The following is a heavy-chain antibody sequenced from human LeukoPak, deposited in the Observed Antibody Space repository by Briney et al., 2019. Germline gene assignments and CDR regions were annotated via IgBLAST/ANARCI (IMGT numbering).Heavy chain of an antibody. V-gene: IGHV4-61*02. CDR2: IYISGST. CDR1: GGSISSGSYY. CDR3: ARQEQQLTPGSAFDI. Sequence: SQTLSLTCTVSGGSISSGSYYWGWIRQPAGKGLEWIGRIYISGSTNYNPSLKSRVTIPLDTSNNHFPLKLSSVTAADTAVYYCARQEQQLTPGSAFDIWGQGTMVTDSS. D-gene: IGHD6-13*01. J-gene: IGHJ3*02.